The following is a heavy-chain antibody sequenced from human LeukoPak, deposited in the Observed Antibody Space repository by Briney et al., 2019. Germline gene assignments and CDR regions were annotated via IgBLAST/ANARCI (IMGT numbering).Heavy chain of an antibody. Sequence: PGGSLRLSCAASGFTFSSYGMHWVRQAPGKGLEWVAFIRYDGSNKYYADSVKGRFTISRDNSKNTLYLQMNSLRAEDTAVHYCAKLVDTTVTDAFDIWGQGTMVTVSS. D-gene: IGHD4-11*01. CDR2: IRYDGSNK. CDR3: AKLVDTTVTDAFDI. CDR1: GFTFSSYG. V-gene: IGHV3-30*02. J-gene: IGHJ3*02.